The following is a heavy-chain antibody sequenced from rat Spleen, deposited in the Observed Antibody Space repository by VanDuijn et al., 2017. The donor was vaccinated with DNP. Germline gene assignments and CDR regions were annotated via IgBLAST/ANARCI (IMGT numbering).Heavy chain of an antibody. CDR3: TSYYSGDFHY. CDR2: MWYDGDT. J-gene: IGHJ2*01. V-gene: IGHV2-15*01. D-gene: IGHD1-1*01. CDR1: GFSLTTYS. Sequence: QVQLEESGPGLVQPSETLSLTCTVSGFSLTTYSVSWVRQPSGKGPEWLGKMWYDGDTAYNLALKSRLSISRDTSKSQVFLKMNSLQTEDTAIYYCTSYYSGDFHYWGQGVMVTVSS.